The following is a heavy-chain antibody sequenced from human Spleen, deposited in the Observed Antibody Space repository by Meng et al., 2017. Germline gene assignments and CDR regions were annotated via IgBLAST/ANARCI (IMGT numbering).Heavy chain of an antibody. CDR3: AKFRFIRWLLRDYYYYYGMDV. Sequence: GESLKISCTGSGFAFGDYAMSWVRQAPGEGLEWVGRIKSNTDGGTAEYAAPVTGRFTISRDDSKSILYQQMNSMRAEDTAVYYCAKFRFIRWLLRDYYYYYGMDVWGQGTTVTVSS. CDR2: IKSNTDGGTA. CDR1: GFAFGDYA. J-gene: IGHJ6*02. D-gene: IGHD4-23*01. V-gene: IGHV3-49*04.